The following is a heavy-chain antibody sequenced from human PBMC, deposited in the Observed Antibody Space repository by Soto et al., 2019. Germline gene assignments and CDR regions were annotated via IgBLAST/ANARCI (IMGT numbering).Heavy chain of an antibody. V-gene: IGHV3-74*01. J-gene: IGHJ3*02. CDR2: MNADGSTT. CDR3: VRDRGSPDSFDI. D-gene: IGHD3-16*01. Sequence: EVQLVESGGGLVQPGESLRLSCAASGFTFSPFWMHWVRQAPGKGLEWVSHMNADGSTTLYADSVKGRFTISRDNAKNTLYLQMNSLRAEDTAVYYCVRDRGSPDSFDIWGQGTMVTVSS. CDR1: GFTFSPFW.